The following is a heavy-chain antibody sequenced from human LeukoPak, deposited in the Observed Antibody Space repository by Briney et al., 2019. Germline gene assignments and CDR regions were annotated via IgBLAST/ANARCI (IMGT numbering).Heavy chain of an antibody. V-gene: IGHV1-69*05. Sequence: SVKVSCKASGGTFSRYAISWVRQAPGQGLEWMGGIIPIFGTANYAQKFQGRVTITTDESTSTAYMELSSLRSEDTAVYYCARECVVVPAANPWFDPWGQGTLVTVSS. CDR2: IIPIFGTA. CDR1: GGTFSRYA. D-gene: IGHD2-2*01. J-gene: IGHJ5*02. CDR3: ARECVVVPAANPWFDP.